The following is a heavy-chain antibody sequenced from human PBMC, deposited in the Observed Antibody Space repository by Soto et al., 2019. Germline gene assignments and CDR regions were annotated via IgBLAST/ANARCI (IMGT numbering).Heavy chain of an antibody. CDR2: IYSGST. D-gene: IGHD3-10*01. V-gene: IGHV4-39*01. CDR3: AIPGAFYYYYGMDV. CDR1: GGSISSSSYY. J-gene: IGHJ6*02. Sequence: PSETLSLTCTVSGGSISSSSYYWCWIRQPPGKGLEWIGSIYSGSTYYNPSLKSRVTISVDTSKNQFSLKLSSVTAADTAVYYCAIPGAFYYYYGMDVWGQGTTVTVSS.